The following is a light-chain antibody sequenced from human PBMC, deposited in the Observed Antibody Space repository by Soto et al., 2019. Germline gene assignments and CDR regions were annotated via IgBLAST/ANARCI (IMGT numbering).Light chain of an antibody. CDR2: DDN. J-gene: IGLJ2*01. Sequence: SYELTQPPSVSVAPGQTARITWGGNNIGSKSVHWNQQKPGQAPALVVYDDNDRPSGIPERFSGSNSGNTATLTISRVEAGDEADYYCQVWDGSSDHVVFGGGTKLTVL. V-gene: IGLV3-21*02. CDR1: NIGSKS. CDR3: QVWDGSSDHVV.